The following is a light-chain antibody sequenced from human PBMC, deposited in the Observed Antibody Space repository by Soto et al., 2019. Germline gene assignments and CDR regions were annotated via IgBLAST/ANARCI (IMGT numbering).Light chain of an antibody. Sequence: QSALTQPASVSGSPGQSITISCTGTSSDVGSYNLVSWYQQHPGKAPNLMIYEVSKRPSGVSNRFSGSKSGNTASLTISGLQAEDEADYYCCSYAGSSTVVFGGGTKLTVL. CDR3: CSYAGSSTVV. CDR1: SSDVGSYNL. J-gene: IGLJ2*01. V-gene: IGLV2-23*02. CDR2: EVS.